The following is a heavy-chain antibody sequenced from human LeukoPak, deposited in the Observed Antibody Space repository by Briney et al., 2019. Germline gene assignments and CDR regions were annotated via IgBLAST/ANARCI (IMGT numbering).Heavy chain of an antibody. CDR1: GGSFSGYY. CDR3: ARGSQFYYYDSSGYTPPLNY. Sequence: SETLSLTCAVYGGSFSGYYWSWIRQPPGKGLEWVGEINHSGSTNYNPSLKSRVTISVDTSKNQFSLKLSSVTAADTAVYYCARGSQFYYYDSSGYTPPLNYWGQGTLVTVSS. D-gene: IGHD3-22*01. J-gene: IGHJ4*02. V-gene: IGHV4-34*01. CDR2: INHSGST.